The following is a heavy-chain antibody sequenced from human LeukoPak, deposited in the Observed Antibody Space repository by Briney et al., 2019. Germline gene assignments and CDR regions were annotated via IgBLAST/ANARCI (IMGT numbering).Heavy chain of an antibody. J-gene: IGHJ4*02. CDR2: INSDGSST. CDR1: GFTFSSYW. V-gene: IGHV3-74*01. CDR3: ARGFWSGMGDYFDY. D-gene: IGHD3-3*01. Sequence: GGSLRLSCAASGFTFSSYWMPWVRHAPGKGLVWVSRINSDGSSTSYADSVKGRFTISRDNAKNTLYLQMNSLRAEDTAVYYCARGFWSGMGDYFDYWGQGTLVTVSS.